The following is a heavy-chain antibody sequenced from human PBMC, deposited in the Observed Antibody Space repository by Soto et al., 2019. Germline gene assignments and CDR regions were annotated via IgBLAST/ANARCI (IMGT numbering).Heavy chain of an antibody. CDR3: ARYDIGRDLDY. J-gene: IGHJ4*02. CDR2: IYYSGST. V-gene: IGHV4-59*01. Sequence: ASETLSLTCTVSGGSISSYYWSWIRQPPGKGLEWIGYIYYSGSTNYNPSLKSRVTISVDTSKNQFSLKLSSVTAADTAVYYCARYDIGRDLDYWGQGTLVTVSS. CDR1: GGSISSYY. D-gene: IGHD3-9*01.